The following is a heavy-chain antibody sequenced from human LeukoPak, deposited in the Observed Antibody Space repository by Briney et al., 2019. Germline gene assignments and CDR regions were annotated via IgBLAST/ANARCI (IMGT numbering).Heavy chain of an antibody. CDR1: GGSISSGGYS. V-gene: IGHV4-30-4*07. D-gene: IGHD4-17*01. J-gene: IGHJ6*03. Sequence: PSETLSLTCAVSGGSISSGGYSWSWIRQPPGKGLEWIGYIYYSGSTYYNPSLKSRVTISVDTSKNQFSLNLTSVTAADTAVYYCARTFGDFDYYYYYMDVWGKGTTVTVSS. CDR2: IYYSGST. CDR3: ARTFGDFDYYYYYMDV.